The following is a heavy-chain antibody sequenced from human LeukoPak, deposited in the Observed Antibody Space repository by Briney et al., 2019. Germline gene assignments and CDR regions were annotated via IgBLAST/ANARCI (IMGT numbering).Heavy chain of an antibody. CDR2: FYHSGGT. CDR3: ARHDFYSNYPHNWFDP. J-gene: IGHJ5*02. V-gene: IGHV4-38-2*01. CDR1: AYSIGSGYY. D-gene: IGHD4-11*01. Sequence: SETLSLTCAVSAYSIGSGYYWGWIRQPPGKGLEWIGSFYHSGGTYYNPSLKSRVTISVDTSKNQFSLKLSSVTAADTAVYYCARHDFYSNYPHNWFDPWGQGTLVTVSS.